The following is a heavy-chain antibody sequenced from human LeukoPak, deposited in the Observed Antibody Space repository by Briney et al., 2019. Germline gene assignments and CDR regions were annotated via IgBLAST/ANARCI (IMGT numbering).Heavy chain of an antibody. V-gene: IGHV1-18*01. D-gene: IGHD3-10*01. CDR3: ARVALLWFGESHDAFDI. CDR2: ISAYNGNT. J-gene: IGHJ3*02. Sequence: GASVKVSCKASGYTFTSYGISWVRQAPGQGLEWMGWISAYNGNTNYAQKLQGRVTMTTDTSTSTAYMELRSLRSDDTAVYYCARVALLWFGESHDAFDIWGQGTMVTVSS. CDR1: GYTFTSYG.